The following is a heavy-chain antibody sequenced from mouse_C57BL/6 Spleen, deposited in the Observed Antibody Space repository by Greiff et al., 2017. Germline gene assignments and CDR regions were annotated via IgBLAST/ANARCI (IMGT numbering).Heavy chain of an antibody. CDR1: GYTFTSYW. J-gene: IGHJ4*01. CDR3: ERGVTTVDYYAMDY. CDR2: IHPNSGST. Sequence: QVQLKQPGAELVKPGASVKLSCKASGYTFTSYWMHWVKQRPGQGLEWIGMIHPNSGSTNYNEKFKSKATLTVDKSSSTAYIQLSSLTSEDSAVXDCERGVTTVDYYAMDYWGQGTSVTVSA. D-gene: IGHD1-1*01. V-gene: IGHV1-64*01.